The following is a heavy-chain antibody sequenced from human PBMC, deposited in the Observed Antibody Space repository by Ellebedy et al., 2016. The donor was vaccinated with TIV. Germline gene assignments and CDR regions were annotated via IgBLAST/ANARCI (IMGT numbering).Heavy chain of an antibody. CDR2: ISGSGDGT. V-gene: IGHV3-23*01. J-gene: IGHJ4*02. CDR3: ATGTAGRWLQPGY. CDR1: GFPFSSSA. D-gene: IGHD5-24*01. Sequence: GESLKISCAASGFPFSSSAMSWVRQAPGKGLEWVSAISGSGDGTYYADSVKGRFTISRDNSKNTLYLQMNSLRAEDTAVYYCATGTAGRWLQPGYWGQGTLVTVSS.